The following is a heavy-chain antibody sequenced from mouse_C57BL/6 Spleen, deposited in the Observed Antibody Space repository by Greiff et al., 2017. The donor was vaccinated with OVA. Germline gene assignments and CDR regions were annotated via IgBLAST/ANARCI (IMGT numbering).Heavy chain of an antibody. CDR2: IHPNSGST. CDR1: GYTFTSYW. Sequence: VQLQQPGAELVKPGASVTLSCKASGYTFTSYWMHWVKQRPGQGLEWIGMIHPNSGSTNYNEKFKSKATLTVDKSSSTAYMQLSSLTSEDSAVYYCARLYGNYQAWFAYWGQGTLVTVSA. CDR3: ARLYGNYQAWFAY. V-gene: IGHV1-64*01. J-gene: IGHJ3*01. D-gene: IGHD2-10*02.